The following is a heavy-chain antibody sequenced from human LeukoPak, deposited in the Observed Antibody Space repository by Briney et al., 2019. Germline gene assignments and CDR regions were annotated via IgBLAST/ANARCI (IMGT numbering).Heavy chain of an antibody. Sequence: SETLSLTCTVSGGSISSYYWSWIRQPPGKGLEWIGYIYYSGSTNYNPSLKSRVTISIDTSKNQFSLKLSSVTAADTAVYYCARALTYCTKGVCTGVNWFDPGGQGTLVTVSS. CDR3: ARALTYCTKGVCTGVNWFDP. V-gene: IGHV4-59*01. CDR2: IYYSGST. J-gene: IGHJ5*02. CDR1: GGSISSYY. D-gene: IGHD2-8*01.